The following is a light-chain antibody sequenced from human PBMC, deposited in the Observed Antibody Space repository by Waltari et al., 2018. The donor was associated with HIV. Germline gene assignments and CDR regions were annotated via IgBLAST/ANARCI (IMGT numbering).Light chain of an antibody. V-gene: IGLV2-23*01. CDR3: CSYAGSSNWV. CDR2: EGI. CDR1: SRDVGSYNL. Sequence: QSALTQPASVSGSPGQSITISCTGSSRDVGSYNLVSWYQQHPGKAPKLMIYEGINRPSVISNRFSGSKSGNTASLTISGLQAEDEADYYCCSYAGSSNWVFGGGTKLTVL. J-gene: IGLJ3*02.